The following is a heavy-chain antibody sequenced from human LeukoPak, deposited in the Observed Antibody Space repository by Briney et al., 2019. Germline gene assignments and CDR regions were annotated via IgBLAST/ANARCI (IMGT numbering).Heavy chain of an antibody. CDR3: AKTIFGVVIKAAYGMDV. Sequence: PGGSLRLSCAASGFTFSSYAMHWVRQAPGKGLEWVAVISNDGSNKYYADSVKGRFTISRDNSKNTLYLQMNGLRAEDTAVYYCAKTIFGVVIKAAYGMDVWGQGTTVTVSS. J-gene: IGHJ6*02. D-gene: IGHD3-3*01. CDR2: ISNDGSNK. V-gene: IGHV3-30*18. CDR1: GFTFSSYA.